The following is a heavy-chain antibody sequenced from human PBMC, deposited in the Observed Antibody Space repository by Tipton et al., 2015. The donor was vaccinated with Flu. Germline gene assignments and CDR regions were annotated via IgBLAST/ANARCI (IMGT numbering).Heavy chain of an antibody. D-gene: IGHD3-22*01. CDR1: GGSFSGYY. J-gene: IGHJ4*02. Sequence: TLSLTCAVYGGSFSGYYWSWIRQPPGKGLEWIGEINHSGSTYYSPSLKGRVTISADTSNNQFSLGLSSVTAADTAMYYCTRSLRNSSGSPGYWGQGTLVTVSS. CDR2: INHSGST. V-gene: IGHV4-34*01. CDR3: TRSLRNSSGSPGY.